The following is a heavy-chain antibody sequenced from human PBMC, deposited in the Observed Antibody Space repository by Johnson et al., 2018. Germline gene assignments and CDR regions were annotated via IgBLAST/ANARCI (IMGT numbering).Heavy chain of an antibody. D-gene: IGHD3-10*01. V-gene: IGHV3-11*01. CDR3: ARDGRSWTHNAEYLQH. CDR2: ISRSGRTV. CDR1: GFTFRDYY. J-gene: IGHJ1*01. Sequence: QVQLVESGGGLVKPGGSXRPSCAASGFTFRDYYMSWLRQAPGKGLEWVSYISRSGRTVYYADSVKVRFTISRANAKNSLYLQMNSLGAEDTAVYYRARDGRSWTHNAEYLQHWGQGTPVTVSS.